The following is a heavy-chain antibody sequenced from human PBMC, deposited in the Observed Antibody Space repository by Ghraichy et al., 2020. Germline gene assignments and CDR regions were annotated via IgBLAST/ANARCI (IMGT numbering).Heavy chain of an antibody. V-gene: IGHV3-74*01. CDR3: ARHIEYWSGYYNGMDI. J-gene: IGHJ6*02. D-gene: IGHD3-3*01. CDR1: GFTFSGYW. CDR2: INTDGSTT. Sequence: GGSLRLSFAASGFTFSGYWMHWVRQAPGKGLVWVSRINTDGSTTTYVDSVKGRFTSSRDNAKNTLYLQMNSLTAEDTAVYYCARHIEYWSGYYNGMDICGQGTTVTVSS.